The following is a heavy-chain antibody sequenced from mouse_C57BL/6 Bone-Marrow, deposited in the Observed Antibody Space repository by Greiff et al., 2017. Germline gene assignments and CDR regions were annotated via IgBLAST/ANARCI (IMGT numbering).Heavy chain of an antibody. Sequence: QVQLQQPGAELVKPGASVKMSCKASGYTFTSYWITWVKQRPGQGLEWIGDIYPGSGSTNYNEKFKSKATLTVDTSSSTAYMQLSSLTSEDSAVYYCTRGNYYGSIYWYFDVWGTGTTVTVSS. J-gene: IGHJ1*03. CDR1: GYTFTSYW. V-gene: IGHV1-55*01. CDR2: IYPGSGST. CDR3: TRGNYYGSIYWYFDV. D-gene: IGHD1-1*01.